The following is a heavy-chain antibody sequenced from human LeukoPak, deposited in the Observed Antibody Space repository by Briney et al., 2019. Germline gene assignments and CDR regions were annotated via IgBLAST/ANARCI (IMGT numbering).Heavy chain of an antibody. J-gene: IGHJ3*02. Sequence: GASVKVSCKASGYTFTSYDINWVRQATGQGLEWMGWMNPNSGNTGYAQKFQGRVTITRNTSISTAYMELSSLRSEDTAVYYCARVYSSTSCYNDAFDIWGQGTMVTVSS. CDR3: ARVYSSTSCYNDAFDI. V-gene: IGHV1-8*03. CDR1: GYTFTSYD. CDR2: MNPNSGNT. D-gene: IGHD2-2*02.